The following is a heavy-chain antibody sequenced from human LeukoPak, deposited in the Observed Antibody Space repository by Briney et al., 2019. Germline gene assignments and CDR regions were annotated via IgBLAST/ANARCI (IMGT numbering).Heavy chain of an antibody. V-gene: IGHV3-74*01. CDR1: GFTFSSYW. J-gene: IGHJ4*02. Sequence: GGSLRLSCAVSGFTFSSYWMHWVRQAPGKRPVWVSRINTGGTITDYAGSVTGRFTISRDDAKGTLYLQMNSLRTEDTAVYYRARDQRDYDFPPFDYWGQGTLVTVSS. D-gene: IGHD3-3*01. CDR2: INTGGTIT. CDR3: ARDQRDYDFPPFDY.